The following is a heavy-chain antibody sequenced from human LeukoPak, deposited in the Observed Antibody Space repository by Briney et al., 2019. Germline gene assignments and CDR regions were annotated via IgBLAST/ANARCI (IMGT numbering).Heavy chain of an antibody. Sequence: SETLSLTCTVSGGSISACYWSWIRQPPGKGLAGIGYIYTSGSNNYKPSLNSRVTISVDTSKNQFALKLSSVTAADTAVYYCARHAYYDFWSGHFDAFDIWGQGRMVSVSS. CDR1: GGSISACY. CDR3: ARHAYYDFWSGHFDAFDI. J-gene: IGHJ3*02. CDR2: IYTSGSN. V-gene: IGHV4-4*09. D-gene: IGHD3-3*01.